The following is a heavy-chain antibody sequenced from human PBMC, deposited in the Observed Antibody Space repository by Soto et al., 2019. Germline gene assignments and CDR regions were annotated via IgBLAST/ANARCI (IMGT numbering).Heavy chain of an antibody. CDR3: ARLSSNSYVNYYYYYMDV. CDR1: GFTFSDYY. D-gene: IGHD4-4*01. V-gene: IGHV3-11*01. Sequence: GSLRLSCAASGFTFSDYYMSWIRQAPGKGLEWVSYISSSGSTIYYADSVKGRFTISRDNAKNSLYLQMNSLRAEDTAVYYCARLSSNSYVNYYYYYMDVWGKGTTVTVSS. CDR2: ISSSGSTI. J-gene: IGHJ6*03.